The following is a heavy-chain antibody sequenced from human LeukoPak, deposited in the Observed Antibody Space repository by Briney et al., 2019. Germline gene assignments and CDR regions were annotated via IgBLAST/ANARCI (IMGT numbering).Heavy chain of an antibody. Sequence: ETLSLTCTVSGGSIRSSTYYWGWVRQAPGKGLEWVSLLHSGGSTHHADSVKGRFTISRDSSKNTLYLQMNSLRAEDTAVYYCASDKYSNVYWYFDLWGRGTLVTVSS. CDR3: ASDKYSNVYWYFDL. J-gene: IGHJ2*01. CDR1: GGSIRSSTYY. D-gene: IGHD5-18*01. CDR2: LHSGGST. V-gene: IGHV3-53*01.